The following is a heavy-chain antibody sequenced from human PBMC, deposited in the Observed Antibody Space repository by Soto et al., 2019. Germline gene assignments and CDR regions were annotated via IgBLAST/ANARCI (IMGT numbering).Heavy chain of an antibody. CDR3: ARAEIAVDAFDI. CDR2: IYSGGRT. V-gene: IGHV3-66*01. CDR1: GFTVSRNY. Sequence: EVQRVESGGGLVQPGGSLRLSCVASGFTVSRNYMSWVRQAPGMGLEWVSVIYSGGRTYYADSVKGRFTISRDNSKNTLYLQMNSLRAEDTAVYYCARAEIAVDAFDIWGQGTMVTVSS. J-gene: IGHJ3*02. D-gene: IGHD6-19*01.